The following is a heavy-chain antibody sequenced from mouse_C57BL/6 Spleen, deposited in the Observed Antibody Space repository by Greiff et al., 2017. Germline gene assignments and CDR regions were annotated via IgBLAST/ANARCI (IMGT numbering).Heavy chain of an antibody. V-gene: IGHV1-69*01. CDR1: GYTFTSYW. J-gene: IGHJ2*01. CDR3: ARGGSMGGFFGC. D-gene: IGHD3-1*01. CDR2: IDPSDSYT. Sequence: QVQLQQPGAELVMPGASVKLSCKASGYTFTSYWMHWVKQRPGQGLEWIGEIDPSDSYTNYNQKFKGKSTLTVDKSSSTAYMQLSSLTSEDSAVYYCARGGSMGGFFGCWGQGTTLTVSS.